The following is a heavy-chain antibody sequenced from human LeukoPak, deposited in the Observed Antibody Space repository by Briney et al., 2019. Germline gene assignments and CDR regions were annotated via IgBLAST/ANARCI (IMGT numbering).Heavy chain of an antibody. Sequence: TPSETLSLTCTVSGGSITSYYWSWIRQPPGKGLEWIGYIYYSGSTNYNPSLKSRVTISVDTSKNQFSLKLSSVTAADTAVYYCARWGVAVAGNGFDYWGQGTLVTVSS. CDR3: ARWGVAVAGNGFDY. J-gene: IGHJ4*02. CDR1: GGSITSYY. V-gene: IGHV4-59*01. D-gene: IGHD6-19*01. CDR2: IYYSGST.